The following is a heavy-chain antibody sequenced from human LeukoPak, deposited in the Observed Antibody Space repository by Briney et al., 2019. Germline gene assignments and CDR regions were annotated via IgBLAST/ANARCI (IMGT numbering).Heavy chain of an antibody. V-gene: IGHV1-18*04. CDR3: ARGRSPGY. Sequence: GASVKVSCKASGYTFTGYYMHWVRQAPGQGLEWMGWINPYNGNTNYAQNLQGRVTMTTDTSTSTAYMELRSLRSDDTAVYYCARGRSPGYWGQGTLVTVSS. CDR2: INPYNGNT. D-gene: IGHD1-26*01. J-gene: IGHJ4*02. CDR1: GYTFTGYY.